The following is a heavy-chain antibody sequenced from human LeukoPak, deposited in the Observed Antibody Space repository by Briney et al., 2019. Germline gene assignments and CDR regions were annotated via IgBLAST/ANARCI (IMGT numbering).Heavy chain of an antibody. CDR3: ARTNKPVAPHFDY. Sequence: SETLSLTCTVSGGSISSYYWSWIRQPPGKGLEWIGYIYYSGSTNYNPSLKSRVTISVDTSKNQFSLKLSSVTAADTAVYYCARTNKPVAPHFDYWGQGTLVTVSS. CDR1: GGSISSYY. J-gene: IGHJ4*02. D-gene: IGHD1/OR15-1a*01. CDR2: IYYSGST. V-gene: IGHV4-59*12.